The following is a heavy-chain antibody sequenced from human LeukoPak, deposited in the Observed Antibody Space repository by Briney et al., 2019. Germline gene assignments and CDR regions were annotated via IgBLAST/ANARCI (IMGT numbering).Heavy chain of an antibody. CDR1: GFTFSSYE. CDR2: ISSSGSTI. J-gene: IGHJ4*02. V-gene: IGHV3-48*03. CDR3: ARGTMIVVVTPSGIDY. D-gene: IGHD3-22*01. Sequence: PGGSLRLSCAASGFTFSSYEMNWVRQAPGKGLEWVSYISSSGSTIYYADSVKGRFTISRDNAKNSLYLQMNSLRAEDTAVYYCARGTMIVVVTPSGIDYWGQGTLVTVFS.